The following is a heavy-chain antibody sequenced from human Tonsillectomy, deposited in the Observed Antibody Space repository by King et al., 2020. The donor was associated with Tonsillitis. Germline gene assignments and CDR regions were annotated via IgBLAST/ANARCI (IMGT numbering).Heavy chain of an antibody. J-gene: IGHJ4*02. D-gene: IGHD6-13*01. V-gene: IGHV2-70*11. CDR1: GFSLSTSGMC. CDR2: IDWDDDK. CDR3: ARTRLPSGYSSSWASPYFDY. Sequence: VTLKESGPALVKPTQTLTLTCTFSGFSLSTSGMCVSWIRQPPGKALEWLARIDWDDDKYYSTSLKTRLTISKDTSKNQVVLTMTNMDPVDTDTYYCARTRLPSGYSSSWASPYFDYWGQGTLVTVSS.